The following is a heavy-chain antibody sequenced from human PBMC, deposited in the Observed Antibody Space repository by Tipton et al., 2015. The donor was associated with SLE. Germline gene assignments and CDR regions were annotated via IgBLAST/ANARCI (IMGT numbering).Heavy chain of an antibody. CDR2: IYYSGST. J-gene: IGHJ4*02. CDR1: GGSIRTYY. CDR3: ARGARGNSYGSDEDFDY. V-gene: IGHV4-59*01. D-gene: IGHD5-18*01. Sequence: TLSLTCTVSGGSIRTYYWSWIRQPPGKGLEWIGYIYYSGSTNYNPSLKSRVTISVDTSKNQFSLKLSSVTTADTAVYYCARGARGNSYGSDEDFDYWGQGTLVTVSS.